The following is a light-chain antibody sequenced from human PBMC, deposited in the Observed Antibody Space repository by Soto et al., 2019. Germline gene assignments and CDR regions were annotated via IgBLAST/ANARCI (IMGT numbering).Light chain of an antibody. CDR3: QQFNSYLLT. Sequence: AIQLTQSPSSLSASVGARVTITCRASQGISSALAWYQQKPGKAPKLLIYDASSLESVVPSRFSGSGSGTDFTLTISILQHEDFATYYCQQFNSYLLTFCGGTKVEIK. V-gene: IGKV1-13*02. CDR1: QGISSA. CDR2: DAS. J-gene: IGKJ4*01.